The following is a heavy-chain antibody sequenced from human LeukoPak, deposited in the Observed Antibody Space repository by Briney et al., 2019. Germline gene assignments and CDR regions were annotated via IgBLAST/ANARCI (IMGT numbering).Heavy chain of an antibody. D-gene: IGHD2-8*01. V-gene: IGHV7-4-1*02. Sequence: ASVKVSCKASGYTSTSYAMNWVRQAPGQGLEWMGWINTNTGNPTYAQGFTGRFVFSLDTSVSTAYLQISSLKAEDTAVYYCARVVLAPYYYYGMDVWGQGTTVTVSS. CDR2: INTNTGNP. CDR1: GYTSTSYA. J-gene: IGHJ6*02. CDR3: ARVVLAPYYYYGMDV.